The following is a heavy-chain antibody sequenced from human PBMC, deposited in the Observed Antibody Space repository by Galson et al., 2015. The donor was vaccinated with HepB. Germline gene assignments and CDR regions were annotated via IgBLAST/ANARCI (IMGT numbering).Heavy chain of an antibody. D-gene: IGHD6-13*01. CDR1: GFTFSSCA. Sequence: SLRLSCAASGFTFSSCAMSWVRQAPGKGLEWVSAIGGRGRSTNYADSVKGRFTISTDNSKYTLFLQMNSLRAEDTAVYYCAKEGTAAAGTGWYYYYGMDVWGQGTTVTVSS. CDR3: AKEGTAAAGTGWYYYYGMDV. V-gene: IGHV3-23*01. CDR2: IGGRGRST. J-gene: IGHJ6*02.